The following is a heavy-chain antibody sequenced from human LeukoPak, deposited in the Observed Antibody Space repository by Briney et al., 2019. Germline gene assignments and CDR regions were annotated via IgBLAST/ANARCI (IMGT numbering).Heavy chain of an antibody. J-gene: IGHJ4*02. D-gene: IGHD3-22*01. Sequence: PGGSLRLSCAASGFTFSSYAMHWVRQAPGKGLEWVAVISYDGSNKYYADSVKGRFTISRDNSKNTLYLQMNSLRAEDTAVYYCAGDGHGDSSGYLYWGQGTLVTVSS. CDR3: AGDGHGDSSGYLY. CDR1: GFTFSSYA. V-gene: IGHV3-30-3*01. CDR2: ISYDGSNK.